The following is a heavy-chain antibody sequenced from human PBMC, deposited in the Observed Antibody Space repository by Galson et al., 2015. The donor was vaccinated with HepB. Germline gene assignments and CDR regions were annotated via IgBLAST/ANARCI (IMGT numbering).Heavy chain of an antibody. Sequence: SLRLSCAASGLTFSDYYMSWIRQAPGKGLEWVSYISSSSSYTNYADSVKGRFTISRDNAKNSLYVQMNSLRAEDTAVYYCARERGIVVVTTGAFDIWGQGTMVTVSS. D-gene: IGHD3-22*01. CDR2: ISSSSSYT. V-gene: IGHV3-11*05. CDR1: GLTFSDYY. CDR3: ARERGIVVVTTGAFDI. J-gene: IGHJ3*02.